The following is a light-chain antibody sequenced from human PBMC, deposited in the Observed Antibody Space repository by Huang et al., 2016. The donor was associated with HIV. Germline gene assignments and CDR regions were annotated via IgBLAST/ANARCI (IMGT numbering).Light chain of an antibody. CDR2: AAS. CDR3: QQYGNSPLFT. Sequence: EIVLTQSPGTLSLSPGERATLSCRASQAIRCIHLAWYQHKAGQAPRLLIYAASSRGTGIPDRVSGSGSVSGTDFTLTINRLEPEDSAVYYCQQYGNSPLFTFGQGTNLEIK. V-gene: IGKV3-20*01. J-gene: IGKJ2*01. CDR1: QAIRCIH.